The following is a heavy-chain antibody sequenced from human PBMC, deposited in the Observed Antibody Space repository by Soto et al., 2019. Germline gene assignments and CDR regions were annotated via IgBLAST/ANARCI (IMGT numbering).Heavy chain of an antibody. CDR2: ISYDGNNK. D-gene: IGHD2-15*01. CDR3: AKDQAVVVVVAVGAMDV. Sequence: QVHLVESGGGVVQPGKSLRLSCAASGFTFSTYGMHWVRQAPGKGLEWVAVISYDGNNKYYADSVKGRFTISRDNSENTLYLEMTSLRAEDTAVYFCAKDQAVVVVVAVGAMDVWGQGTTVSVSS. CDR1: GFTFSTYG. J-gene: IGHJ6*02. V-gene: IGHV3-30*18.